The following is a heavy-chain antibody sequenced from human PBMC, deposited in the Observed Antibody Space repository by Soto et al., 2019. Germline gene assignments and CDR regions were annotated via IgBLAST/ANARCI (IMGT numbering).Heavy chain of an antibody. CDR1: GGSFSGYY. D-gene: IGHD3-9*01. J-gene: IGHJ6*03. CDR3: ARGNILTGSRPDYYYYMDV. Sequence: QVQLQQWGAGLLKPSETLSRTCAVYGGSFSGYYWSWIRQPPGKGLEWIGEINHSGRTNYNPSLKSRVTISVDTSKNQFSLKLSSVTAADTAVYYCARGNILTGSRPDYYYYMDVWGKGTTVTVSS. V-gene: IGHV4-34*01. CDR2: INHSGRT.